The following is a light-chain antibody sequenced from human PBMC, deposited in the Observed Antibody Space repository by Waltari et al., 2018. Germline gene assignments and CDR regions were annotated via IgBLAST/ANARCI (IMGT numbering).Light chain of an antibody. CDR1: RSNIGSNA. CDR3: GAWDDRLNVYV. V-gene: IGLV1-44*01. J-gene: IGLJ1*01. CDR2: SHD. Sequence: QSVLTQPPSASGTPGQRVTIPCSGSRSNIGSNALNWYQHLPGTAPTVLSYSHDQRPSGVPDRFSGSKSGTSASLAIIGLQSEDEADYYCGAWDDRLNVYVFGTGTRVTVL.